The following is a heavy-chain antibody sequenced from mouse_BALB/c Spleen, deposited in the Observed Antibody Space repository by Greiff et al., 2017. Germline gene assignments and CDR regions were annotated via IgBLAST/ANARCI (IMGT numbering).Heavy chain of an antibody. Sequence: EVKLVESGGGLVQPGGSRKLSCAASGFTFSSFGMHWVRQAPEKGLEWVAYISSGSSTIYYADTVKGRFTISRDNPKNTLFLQMTSLRSEDTAMYYCARYGYGNYGFDYWGQGTTLTVSS. J-gene: IGHJ2*01. V-gene: IGHV5-17*02. D-gene: IGHD2-1*01. CDR2: ISSGSSTI. CDR1: GFTFSSFG. CDR3: ARYGYGNYGFDY.